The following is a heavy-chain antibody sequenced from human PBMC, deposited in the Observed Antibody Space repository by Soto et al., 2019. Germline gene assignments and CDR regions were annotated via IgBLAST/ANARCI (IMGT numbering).Heavy chain of an antibody. V-gene: IGHV3-30-3*01. CDR1: GFTFRSYA. D-gene: IGHD3-3*01. J-gene: IGHJ4*02. CDR2: ISYYEIYK. Sequence: PGESLKISCAASGFTFRSYAMHWVRQAPGNGLECVAIISYYEIYKYXXDCVNGRXXISRDNSKNTLCLQMXHLRTEDTASYYCARALDFWSAYFDYCGQGSLVTVSX. CDR3: ARALDFWSAYFDY.